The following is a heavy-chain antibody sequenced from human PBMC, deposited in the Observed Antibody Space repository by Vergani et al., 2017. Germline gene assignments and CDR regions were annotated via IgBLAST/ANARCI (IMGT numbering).Heavy chain of an antibody. J-gene: IGHJ3*02. CDR2: IRSKANSYAT. CDR1: GFTFSGSA. D-gene: IGHD6-6*01. CDR3: ARDSYSSSSPAFDI. V-gene: IGHV3-73*01. Sequence: EVQLVESGGGLVQPGGSLKLSCAASGFTFSGSAMHWVRQASGKGLEWVGRIRSKANSYATAYAASVKGRFTISRDNSKNTLYLQMNSLRAEDTAVYYCARDSYSSSSPAFDIWGQGTMVTVSS.